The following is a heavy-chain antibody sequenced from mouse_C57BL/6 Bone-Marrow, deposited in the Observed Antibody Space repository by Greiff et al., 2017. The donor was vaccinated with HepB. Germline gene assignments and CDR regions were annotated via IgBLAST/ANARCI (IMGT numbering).Heavy chain of an antibody. Sequence: QVQLQQPGAELMKPGASVKLSCKATGYTFTGYWIEWVKQRPGHGLEWIGEILPGSGSTNYNEKFKGKATLTADTSSNTAYMQLSSLTSEDSAIYYCGTAGTWFAYWGKGTLVTVSA. V-gene: IGHV1-9*01. D-gene: IGHD1-2*01. J-gene: IGHJ3*01. CDR2: ILPGSGST. CDR3: GTAGTWFAY. CDR1: GYTFTGYW.